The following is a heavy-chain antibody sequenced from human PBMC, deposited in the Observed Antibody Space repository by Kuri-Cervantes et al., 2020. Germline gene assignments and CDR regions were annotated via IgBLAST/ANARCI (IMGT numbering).Heavy chain of an antibody. Sequence: GESLKISCAASGCTFSSYGMHWVRQAPGKGLEWVAVIWYDGSYKYFADSVRGRFTISRDKSKNTLYLQMNSLGAEDTAVYYCARDRDFTTDYWGQGTLVTSPQ. CDR1: GCTFSSYG. D-gene: IGHD4-17*01. CDR2: IWYDGSYK. V-gene: IGHV3-33*01. CDR3: ARDRDFTTDY. J-gene: IGHJ4*02.